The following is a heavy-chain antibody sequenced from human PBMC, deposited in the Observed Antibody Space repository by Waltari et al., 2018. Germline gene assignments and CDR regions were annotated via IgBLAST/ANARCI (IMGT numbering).Heavy chain of an antibody. CDR2: INTDGSRT. J-gene: IGHJ3*02. Sequence: EVQLVESGGGLVQPGGSLRLSCAASGFTFSSYWMHWVRQAPGKGLVWVSRINTDGSRTSYGDSVKGRFTIARDKAKNTLYLQMNSLRAEDTAVYYCARDYGGNFFDIWGQETMVTVSS. CDR1: GFTFSSYW. D-gene: IGHD4-17*01. CDR3: ARDYGGNFFDI. V-gene: IGHV3-74*01.